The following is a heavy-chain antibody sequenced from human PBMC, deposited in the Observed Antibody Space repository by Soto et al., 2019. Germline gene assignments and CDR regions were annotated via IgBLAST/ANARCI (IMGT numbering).Heavy chain of an antibody. Sequence: QVQLVQSGAEVKKPGASVKVSCKASGYAYTSYGISWVRQAPGQGLEWMGWISTYNGNTKYAQKLQGRVTMTTDRSTSTAYTELRSLRSDDTAVFYCAREMVRAVGSDYWGQGTLVTVSS. J-gene: IGHJ4*02. V-gene: IGHV1-18*01. CDR2: ISTYNGNT. D-gene: IGHD3-10*01. CDR3: AREMVRAVGSDY. CDR1: GYAYTSYG.